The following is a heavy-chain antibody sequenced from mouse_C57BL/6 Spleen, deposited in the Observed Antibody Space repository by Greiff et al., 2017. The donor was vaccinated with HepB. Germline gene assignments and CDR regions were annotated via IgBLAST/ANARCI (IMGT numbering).Heavy chain of an antibody. D-gene: IGHD1-1*02. Sequence: QVQLQQPGAELVKPGASVKLSCKASGYTFTSYWMQWVKQRPGQGLEWIGEIDPSDSYTNNNQKFKGKATLTVDTSSSTAYMQLSSLTSEDSAVYYCARGGWAGAYWGQGTLVTVSA. CDR1: GYTFTSYW. V-gene: IGHV1-50*01. J-gene: IGHJ3*01. CDR2: IDPSDSYT. CDR3: ARGGWAGAY.